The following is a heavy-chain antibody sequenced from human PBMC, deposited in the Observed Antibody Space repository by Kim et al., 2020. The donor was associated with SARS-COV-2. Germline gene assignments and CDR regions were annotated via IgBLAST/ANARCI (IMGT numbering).Heavy chain of an antibody. CDR2: INHSGST. Sequence: SETLSLTCAVYGGSFSGYYWCWICKRQGKGQEWIGEINHSGSTNYNPSLTSRVTITVDMSTNQYSLNLSSVTAADTAAYYCARGRTGMAMMVVFRLYYY. CDR3: ARGRTGMAMMVVFRLYYY. J-gene: IGHJ6*01. V-gene: IGHV4-34*01. CDR1: GGSFSGYY. D-gene: IGHD3-22*01.